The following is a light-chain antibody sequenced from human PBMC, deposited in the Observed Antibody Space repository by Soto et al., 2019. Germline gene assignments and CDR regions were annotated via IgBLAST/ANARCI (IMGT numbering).Light chain of an antibody. CDR3: CSYEDGDTYV. CDR2: EAT. CDR1: RSNVGTYNL. J-gene: IGLJ1*01. V-gene: IGLV2-23*01. Sequence: QSALTQPASVSGSPGQSITISCTGTRSNVGTYNLVSWFQQLPGKAPKLIIYEATERPSGISFRVSGSKSGNTASLTISGLQAEDEADYYCCSYEDGDTYVFGTGTKLTVL.